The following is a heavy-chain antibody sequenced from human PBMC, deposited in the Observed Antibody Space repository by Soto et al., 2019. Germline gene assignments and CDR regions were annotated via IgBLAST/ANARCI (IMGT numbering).Heavy chain of an antibody. Sequence: QVQLVESGGGVVQPGRSLRLSCAASGFTFSSYAMHWVRQAPGKGLEWVAVISYDGSNKYYADSVKGRFTISRDNSKNTLYLQMNSLRAEDTAVYYCASLYRSYYFDYCGQGTLVTVSS. J-gene: IGHJ4*02. CDR3: ASLYRSYYFDY. CDR1: GFTFSSYA. V-gene: IGHV3-30-3*01. CDR2: ISYDGSNK. D-gene: IGHD3-16*01.